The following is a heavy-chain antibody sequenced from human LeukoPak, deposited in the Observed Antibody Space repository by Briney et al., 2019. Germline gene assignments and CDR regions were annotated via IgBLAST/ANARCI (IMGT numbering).Heavy chain of an antibody. CDR3: ARDSYSYGPFDY. CDR1: GFTFDDYP. V-gene: IGHV3-9*01. CDR2: ISWNSGSV. J-gene: IGHJ4*02. Sequence: PGRSLRLSCAASGFTFDDYPMHWVRQAPGKGLEWVSGISWNSGSVGYADSVKGRFTISRDNAKNSLYLQMNSLRAEDTAVYYCARDSYSYGPFDYWGQGTLVTVSS. D-gene: IGHD5-18*01.